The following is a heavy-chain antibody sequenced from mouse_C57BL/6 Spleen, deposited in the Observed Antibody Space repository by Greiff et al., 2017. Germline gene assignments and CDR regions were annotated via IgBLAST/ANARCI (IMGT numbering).Heavy chain of an antibody. CDR2: IDPEDGDT. CDR3: TTRFTTVVAPFAY. D-gene: IGHD1-1*01. Sequence: EVTLMESGAELVRPGASVKLSCTASGFNIKDSYMHWVKQRPEQGLEWIGRIDPEDGDTESAPKFQGKATMTADPSSNTAYLQLSSLTSEDTAVYYCTTRFTTVVAPFAYWGQGTLVTVSA. J-gene: IGHJ3*01. V-gene: IGHV14-1*01. CDR1: GFNIKDSY.